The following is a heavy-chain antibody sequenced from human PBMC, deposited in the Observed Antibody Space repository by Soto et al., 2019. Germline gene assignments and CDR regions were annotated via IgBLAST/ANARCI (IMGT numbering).Heavy chain of an antibody. CDR1: GGSISSNNYY. CDR2: MSYSRST. J-gene: IGHJ4*02. V-gene: IGHV4-39*01. D-gene: IGHD3-16*01. Sequence: QLQLQESGPGLVKPSETLSLTCFVSGGSISSNNYYWGWIRQPPGKGLEWIGSMSYSRSTYYNPSLKRRVTISVDTSKYQFSLKLTSVTAADTAVYYCVSRLRPTIWGGGYFDYCGQGPLVTVSS. CDR3: VSRLRPTIWGGGYFDY.